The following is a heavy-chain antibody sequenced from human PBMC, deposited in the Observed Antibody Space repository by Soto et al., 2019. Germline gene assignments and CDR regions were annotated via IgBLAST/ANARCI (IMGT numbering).Heavy chain of an antibody. CDR3: VKGAWLDY. CDR1: GFTFSTFD. J-gene: IGHJ4*02. V-gene: IGHV3-23*01. CDR2: IRGVAGST. Sequence: PGGSLRPSCAASGFTFSTFDMTWVRQAPGKGLEWVSLIRGVAGSTHYPDSVKGRFTISKDNSNNMLYLEMNSLRADDTAVYFCVKGAWLDYWGQGNMVTVSS.